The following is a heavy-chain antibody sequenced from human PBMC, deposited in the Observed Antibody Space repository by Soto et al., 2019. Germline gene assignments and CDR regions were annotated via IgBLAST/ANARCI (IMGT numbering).Heavy chain of an antibody. CDR3: ARGQRPMVRGVEGGIDY. Sequence: SETLSLTCAVYGGSFSGYYWSWIRQPPGKGLEWIGEINHSGSTNYNPSLKSRVTISVDTSKNQFSLKLSSVTAADTAVYYCARGQRPMVRGVEGGIDYWGQGTLVTVSS. CDR2: INHSGST. CDR1: GGSFSGYY. J-gene: IGHJ4*02. V-gene: IGHV4-34*01. D-gene: IGHD3-10*01.